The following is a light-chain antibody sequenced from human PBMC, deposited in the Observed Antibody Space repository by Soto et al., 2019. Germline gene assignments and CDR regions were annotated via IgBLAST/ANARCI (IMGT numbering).Light chain of an antibody. CDR3: QQYNSYSCT. CDR2: KAS. V-gene: IGKV1-5*03. CDR1: QSISSW. J-gene: IGKJ1*01. Sequence: DVQLTECPSTLSASVGDRVTITCRASQSISSWLAWYQQKPGKAPKLLIYKASSLESGVPSRFSGSGSGTEFTLTISSLQPDDFATYYCQQYNSYSCTFGQGTKVDIK.